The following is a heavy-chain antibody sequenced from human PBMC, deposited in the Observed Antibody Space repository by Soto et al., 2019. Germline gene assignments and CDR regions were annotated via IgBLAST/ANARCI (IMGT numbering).Heavy chain of an antibody. D-gene: IGHD2-15*01. CDR1: GGTFSSYT. V-gene: IGHV1-69*02. CDR3: ARGRRVVVAATPFDY. Sequence: QVQLVQSGAEVKKPGSSVKVSCKASGGTFSSYTISWVRQAPGQGLEWMGRIIPILGIANYEQKFQGRVTITADKSTSTAYMELSSLRSEDTAVYYCARGRRVVVAATPFDYWGQGTLVTVSS. CDR2: IIPILGIA. J-gene: IGHJ4*02.